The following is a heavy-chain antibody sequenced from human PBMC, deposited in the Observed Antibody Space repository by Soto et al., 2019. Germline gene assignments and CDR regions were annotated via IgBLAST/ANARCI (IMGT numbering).Heavy chain of an antibody. D-gene: IGHD6-13*01. V-gene: IGHV5-10-1*01. Sequence: PGESLKISCETSRYSFTNYWMSWVRQTPGRGLEWVGRIDPSDCYTIYSPSFRGRVTISVDKTVTTAFLQWGSLKASDTAVYYCARHSQEHYRSTVWYDWFDFWGRGTVVTVPS. J-gene: IGHJ5*01. CDR2: IDPSDCYT. CDR3: ARHSQEHYRSTVWYDWFDF. CDR1: RYSFTNYW.